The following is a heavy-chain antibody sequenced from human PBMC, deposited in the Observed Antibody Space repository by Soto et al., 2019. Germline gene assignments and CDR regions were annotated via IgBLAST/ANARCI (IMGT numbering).Heavy chain of an antibody. D-gene: IGHD1-26*01. V-gene: IGHV4-59*02. CDR3: AGVRSHEWELLVQYFDY. CDR2: VYYSGST. J-gene: IGHJ4*02. Sequence: QVQLQESGPGLVKPSATLSLTCTVSGGAVSNSYWGWIRQPPGKGLDWFAYVYYSGSTNYNPSLGSRVTISVDKSKNQFSLKMTSVTGADPAVYYCAGVRSHEWELLVQYFDYWGQGTLVTVSS. CDR1: GGAVSNSY.